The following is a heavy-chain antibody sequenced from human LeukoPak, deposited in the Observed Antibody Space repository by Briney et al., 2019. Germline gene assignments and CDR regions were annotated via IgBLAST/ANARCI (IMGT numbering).Heavy chain of an antibody. V-gene: IGHV3-13*01. D-gene: IGHD6-13*01. CDR3: ARAAYSSTWYSRYFDL. J-gene: IGHJ2*01. CDR1: GFTFSSYD. Sequence: PGRSLRLSCAASGFTFSSYDIHWVRQATGKGLEWVSGIGTAGEIYYPGSVKGRFTISRENAKNSLYLQMNSLRAGDTAVYYCARAAYSSTWYSRYFDLWGRGTLVTVSS. CDR2: IGTAGEI.